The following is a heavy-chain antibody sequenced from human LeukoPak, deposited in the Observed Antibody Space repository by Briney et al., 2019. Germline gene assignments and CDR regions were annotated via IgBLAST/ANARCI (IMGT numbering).Heavy chain of an antibody. V-gene: IGHV3-23*01. CDR1: GFSLSGYW. CDR3: ANTDILTGYCFDY. CDR2: ISGSGGST. D-gene: IGHD3-9*01. Sequence: QPGGSLRLSCAASGFSLSGYWMHWVRQVPGKGLEWVSAISGSGGSTYYADSVKGRFTISRDNSKNTLYLQMNSLRAEDTAVYYCANTDILTGYCFDYWGQGTLVTVSS. J-gene: IGHJ4*02.